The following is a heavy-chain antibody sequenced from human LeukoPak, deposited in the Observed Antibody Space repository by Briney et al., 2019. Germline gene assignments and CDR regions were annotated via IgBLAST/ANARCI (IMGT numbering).Heavy chain of an antibody. D-gene: IGHD3-22*01. Sequence: GGSLRLSCAASGFTFSSYAMSWVRQAPGKGLEWVSAISGSGGSTYYADSVKGRFTISRDNSKNTLYLQMNSLRAEDTAVYYCAKAPQFGYDSSGYFDYWGQGTLVTVSS. V-gene: IGHV3-23*01. CDR1: GFTFSSYA. CDR3: AKAPQFGYDSSGYFDY. CDR2: ISGSGGST. J-gene: IGHJ4*02.